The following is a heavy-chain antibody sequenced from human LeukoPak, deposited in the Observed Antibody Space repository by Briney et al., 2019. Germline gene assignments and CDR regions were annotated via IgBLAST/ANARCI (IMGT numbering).Heavy chain of an antibody. CDR3: AKGPHLYSGYHPDS. CDR2: ITCSADGT. CDR1: GFTFSIAA. D-gene: IGHD5-12*01. J-gene: IGHJ4*02. Sequence: GGSLRLYCAASGFTFSIAAMTWVRQAPGKGLEWGSTITCSADGTYYADSVKRRFTSSRDYGTNTVHLQVNGLRTEDTAIYYCAKGPHLYSGYHPDSWGQGTLVTVST. V-gene: IGHV3-23*01.